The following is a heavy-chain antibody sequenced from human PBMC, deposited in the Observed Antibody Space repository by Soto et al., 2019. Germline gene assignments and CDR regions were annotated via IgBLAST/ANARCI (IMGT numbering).Heavy chain of an antibody. V-gene: IGHV3-48*02. CDR3: ARGLDDFPEYYFDY. CDR2: ISSSSSPI. D-gene: IGHD3-3*01. J-gene: IGHJ4*02. CDR1: GFTFSSYS. Sequence: EVQLVESGGGLVQPGGSLRLSCAASGFTFSSYSMNWVRQAPGKGREWVSYISSSSSPIYYADSVKGRFTISRDNAKNSQYLQMNSLRDEDTAVYYCARGLDDFPEYYFDYWGQGTLVTVSS.